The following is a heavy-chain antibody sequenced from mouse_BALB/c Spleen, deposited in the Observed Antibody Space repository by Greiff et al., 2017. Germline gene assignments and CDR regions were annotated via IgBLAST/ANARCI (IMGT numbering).Heavy chain of an antibody. CDR2: INSNGGST. CDR1: GFTFSSYG. Sequence: EVKVVESGGGLVQPGGSLKLSCAASGFTFSSYGMSWVRQTPDKRLELVATINSNGGSTYYPDSVKGRFTISRDNAKNTLYLQMSSLKSEDTAMYYCARDKDWGQGTLVTVSA. V-gene: IGHV5-6-3*01. CDR3: ARDKD. J-gene: IGHJ3*01.